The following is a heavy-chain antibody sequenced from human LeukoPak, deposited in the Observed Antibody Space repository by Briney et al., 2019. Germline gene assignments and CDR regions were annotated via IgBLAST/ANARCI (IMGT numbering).Heavy chain of an antibody. CDR1: GASIKSGDDY. D-gene: IGHD2-15*01. CDR2: MYYSGST. J-gene: IGHJ4*02. V-gene: IGHV4-30-4*01. Sequence: PSQTLSLTCSVSGASIKSGDDYWICIRQPPGKGLEWIGHMYYSGSTYYKPSLRSRVTMSLDTSKNQFSLKLTSVTAADTAVYYCARVRGVCSGRSCYEIDSWGQGALVTVSS. CDR3: ARVRGVCSGRSCYEIDS.